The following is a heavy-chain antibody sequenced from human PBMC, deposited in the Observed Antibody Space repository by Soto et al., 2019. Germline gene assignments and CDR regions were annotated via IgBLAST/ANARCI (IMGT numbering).Heavy chain of an antibody. CDR2: VHGSGST. D-gene: IGHD1-20*01. CDR3: ARGTRALITAFFAY. V-gene: IGHV4-59*01. J-gene: IGHJ4*02. CDR1: GDAISNYY. Sequence: EILSLTCSVSGDAISNYYCSWLRQTPGKGLEWIGCVHGSGSTDYNPSFKGRVSMSLQTSKRQFSLNLRSVTAADTATYFCARGTRALITAFFAYWGQGLPVTVSS.